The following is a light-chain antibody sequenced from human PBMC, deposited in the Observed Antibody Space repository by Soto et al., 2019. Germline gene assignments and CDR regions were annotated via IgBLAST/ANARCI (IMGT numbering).Light chain of an antibody. Sequence: VVKMSPGALSLYPRARAHLSCMASQTVRNNYLAWYQQKPGQAPRLLIYDASSRATGIPARFSGSGSGTEFTLAISRLEPEDFALYFCHRYGESPLTFAGGTKVDI. CDR1: QTVRNNY. CDR2: DAS. J-gene: IGKJ4*01. CDR3: HRYGESPLT. V-gene: IGKV3-20*01.